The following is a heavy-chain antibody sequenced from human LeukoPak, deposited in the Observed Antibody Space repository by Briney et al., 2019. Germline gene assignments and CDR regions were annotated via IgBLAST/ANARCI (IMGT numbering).Heavy chain of an antibody. CDR3: AKAPGGYGGGDGWEKAFDI. CDR1: GFTFSSYA. Sequence: GGSLRLSCAASGFTFSSYAMSWVRQAPGKGLEWVSAISGSGGSTYYADSVKGRFTISRDNSKNTLYLQMNSLRAEDTPLNNGAKAPGGYGGGDGWEKAFDIWGQGQWSPSLQ. CDR2: ISGSGGST. J-gene: IGHJ3*02. V-gene: IGHV3-23*01. D-gene: IGHD2-21*02.